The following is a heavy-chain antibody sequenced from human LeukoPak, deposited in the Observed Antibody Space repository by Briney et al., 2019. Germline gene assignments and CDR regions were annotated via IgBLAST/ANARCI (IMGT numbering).Heavy chain of an antibody. Sequence: HPGGSLRLSCAASGFTFSSYAMSLVRQAPGKGLEWVSAISGSGGSTYYADSVKGRFTISRDNSKNTLYLQMNSLRAEDTAVYFCARQLGYCSDGDCYFDYWGQGTLVTVS. D-gene: IGHD2-15*01. CDR1: GFTFSSYA. CDR2: ISGSGGST. CDR3: ARQLGYCSDGDCYFDY. V-gene: IGHV3-23*01. J-gene: IGHJ4*02.